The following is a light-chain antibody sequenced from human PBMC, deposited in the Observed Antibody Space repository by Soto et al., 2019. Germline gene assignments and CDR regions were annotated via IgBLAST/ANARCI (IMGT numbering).Light chain of an antibody. J-gene: IGLJ1*01. CDR2: ENN. CDR3: GTWDSSLSAGV. CDR1: NSNIGNNY. Sequence: QSVLTQPPSVSAAPGQKVTISCSGSNSNIGNNYVSWYQQLPGTAPKLLIYENNKRPSGIPDRFSGSKSGTSATLGITGLQTGDEADYYCGTWDSSLSAGVFGTGTNVTVL. V-gene: IGLV1-51*02.